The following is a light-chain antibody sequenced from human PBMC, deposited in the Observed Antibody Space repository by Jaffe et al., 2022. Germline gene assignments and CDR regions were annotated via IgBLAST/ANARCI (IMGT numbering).Light chain of an antibody. CDR3: QQLNSYPGT. V-gene: IGKV1-9*01. Sequence: DIQLTQSPSFLSASVGDRVTITCRASQGISSYLAWYQQKPGKAPKLLIYAASTLQSGVPSRFSGSGSGTEFTLTISSLQPEDFATYYCQQLNSYPGTFGQGTRLEIK. CDR2: AAS. J-gene: IGKJ5*01. CDR1: QGISSY.